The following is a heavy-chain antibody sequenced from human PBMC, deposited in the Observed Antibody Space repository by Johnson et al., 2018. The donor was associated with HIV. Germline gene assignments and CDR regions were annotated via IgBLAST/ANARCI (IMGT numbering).Heavy chain of an antibody. CDR3: ARESLPGYSSSNDAFDI. CDR2: INWNGGTT. D-gene: IGHD6-13*01. Sequence: VQLVESGGGVVRPGGSLRLSCAASGFTFDDYGMTWVRQVPGKGLEWVSGINWNGGTTAYADSVKGRFTISGDKAKNTLYLQMNSLRAEDTAVYYCARESLPGYSSSNDAFDIWGQGTMVTVSS. V-gene: IGHV3-20*04. J-gene: IGHJ3*02. CDR1: GFTFDDYG.